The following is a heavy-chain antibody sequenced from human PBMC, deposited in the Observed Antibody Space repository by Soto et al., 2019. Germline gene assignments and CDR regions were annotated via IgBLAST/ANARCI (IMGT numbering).Heavy chain of an antibody. Sequence: QVQLQQWGAGLLKPSETLSLTCAVYGGSFSPYYWSWIRQPRGKGLEWIGEVNHSGSTNSNPSLKSRVPTSLDTSKNQFSLKRSSVTAADTAVYYCARATAPVLQSLEWSTIVPLYFDLWGQGTLITVSS. D-gene: IGHD3-3*01. J-gene: IGHJ4*02. CDR3: ARATAPVLQSLEWSTIVPLYFDL. CDR2: VNHSGST. V-gene: IGHV4-34*02. CDR1: GGSFSPYY.